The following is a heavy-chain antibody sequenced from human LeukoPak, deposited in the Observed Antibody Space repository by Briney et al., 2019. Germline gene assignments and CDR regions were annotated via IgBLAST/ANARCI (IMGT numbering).Heavy chain of an antibody. V-gene: IGHV1-24*01. D-gene: IGHD5-18*01. J-gene: IGHJ4*02. CDR3: ATQRLYTAMVLD. CDR2: FDPEDGET. CDR1: GYTLTELS. Sequence: ASVKVSCKVSGYTLTELSMHWERQAPGKGLEWMGGFDPEDGETIYAQKFQGRVTMTEDTSTDTAYMELSSLRSEDTAVYYCATQRLYTAMVLDWGQGTLVTVSS.